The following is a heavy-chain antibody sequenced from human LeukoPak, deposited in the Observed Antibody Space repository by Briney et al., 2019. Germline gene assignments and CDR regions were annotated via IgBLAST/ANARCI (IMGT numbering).Heavy chain of an antibody. CDR3: ARVPVGYSSSWYAFGFDY. CDR2: INQAGTGK. V-gene: IGHV3-7*03. CDR1: GFTFSSQW. D-gene: IGHD6-13*01. Sequence: GGSLRLSCAASGFTFSSQWMSWVRQAPGKGLEWVAIINQAGTGKYYVDSVKGRFTISRDNAENSLYLQMNSLRAEDTAVYYCARVPVGYSSSWYAFGFDYWGQGTLVTVSS. J-gene: IGHJ4*02.